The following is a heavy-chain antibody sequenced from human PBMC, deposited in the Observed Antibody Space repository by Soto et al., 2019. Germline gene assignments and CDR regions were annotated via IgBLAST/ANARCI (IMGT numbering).Heavy chain of an antibody. Sequence: SETLFLTCTVSGGSISSSSYYWGWIRQPPGKGLEWIGSIYYSGSTYYNPSLKSRVTISVDTSKNQFSLKLSSVTAADTAVYYCASGGGVHDYWGQGTLVTVSS. V-gene: IGHV4-39*07. CDR3: ASGGGVHDY. CDR2: IYYSGST. CDR1: GGSISSSSYY. J-gene: IGHJ4*02. D-gene: IGHD3-16*01.